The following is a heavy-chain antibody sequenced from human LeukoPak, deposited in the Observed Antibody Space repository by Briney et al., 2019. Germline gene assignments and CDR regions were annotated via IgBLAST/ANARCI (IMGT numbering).Heavy chain of an antibody. D-gene: IGHD6-19*01. CDR2: ISSSSSYI. Sequence: GGSLRLSCAASGFTFSSYSMNWVRQAPGKGLEWVSSISSSSSYIYYADSVKGRFTISRDNAKNSLYLQMDSLRAEGTAVYYCARTSAPDSSGGGAFDIWGQGTMVTVSS. J-gene: IGHJ3*02. V-gene: IGHV3-21*01. CDR1: GFTFSSYS. CDR3: ARTSAPDSSGGGAFDI.